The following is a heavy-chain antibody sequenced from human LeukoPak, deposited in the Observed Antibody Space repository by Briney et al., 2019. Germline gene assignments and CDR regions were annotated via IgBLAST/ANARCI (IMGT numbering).Heavy chain of an antibody. CDR3: ARGLAQAGILGVFDY. V-gene: IGHV3-53*01. J-gene: IGHJ4*02. CDR1: GFAVSSNH. Sequence: PGGSLRLSCAASGFAVSSNHMNWVRQAPGKGPEWVSLIHSGGSTYYADSVKGRFTISRDNSRNTLDLQMNTLRAEDTAVYYCARGLAQAGILGVFDYWGQGTLVTVSS. D-gene: IGHD6-13*01. CDR2: IHSGGST.